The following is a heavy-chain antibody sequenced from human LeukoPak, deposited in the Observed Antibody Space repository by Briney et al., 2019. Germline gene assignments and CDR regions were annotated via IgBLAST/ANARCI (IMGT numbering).Heavy chain of an antibody. D-gene: IGHD3-10*01. J-gene: IGHJ5*01. CDR3: GYFGSGSSYTPDS. V-gene: IGHV3-30*02. CDR1: GFRFSSYG. CDR2: IHSDGSSK. Sequence: AGESLRLSCAASGFRFSSYGMHWVRQAPGKGLEWVAYIHSDGSSKYADSVKGRFTISRDNSKNTLNLQMNSLRNGDTALYYCGYFGSGSSYTPDSWGQGTLVTVSP.